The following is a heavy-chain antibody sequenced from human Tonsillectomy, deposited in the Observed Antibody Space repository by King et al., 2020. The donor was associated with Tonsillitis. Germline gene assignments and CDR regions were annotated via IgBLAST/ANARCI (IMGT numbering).Heavy chain of an antibody. V-gene: IGHV1-18*04. CDR1: GYTFTSYG. CDR3: ARAQTYYYDSSGYYHDAFDI. J-gene: IGHJ3*02. Sequence: QLVQSGAEVKKPGASVKVSCKASGYTFTSYGISWVGEAPGQGREWMGWISAYNGNTNYAQKLQGRVTMTTDTSTSTAYMELRSLRSDDTAVYYCARAQTYYYDSSGYYHDAFDIRGQGTLVTVSS. CDR2: ISAYNGNT. D-gene: IGHD3-22*01.